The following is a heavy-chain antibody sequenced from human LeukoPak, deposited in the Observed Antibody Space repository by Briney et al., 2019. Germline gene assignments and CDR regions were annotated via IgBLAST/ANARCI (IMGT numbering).Heavy chain of an antibody. J-gene: IGHJ4*02. CDR1: GFTFSVCA. CDR2: ISGSGGST. V-gene: IGHV3-23*01. CDR3: AKDKWLGLKGVDY. Sequence: GGSLRLSCAASGFTFSVCAMSWVRQAPGKGLEWVSAISGSGGSTYYADSVKGRFTISRDDSKNTLYLQMNSLRAEDTAVYYCAKDKWLGLKGVDYWGQGTLVTVSS. D-gene: IGHD6-19*01.